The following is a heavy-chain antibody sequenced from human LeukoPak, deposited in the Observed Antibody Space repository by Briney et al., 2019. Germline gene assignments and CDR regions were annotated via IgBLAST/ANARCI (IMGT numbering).Heavy chain of an antibody. D-gene: IGHD2-2*01. V-gene: IGHV3-23*01. J-gene: IGHJ4*02. CDR3: AKGLYCSSSSCYDPSDY. CDR2: ISGSGGST. CDR1: GFTFSSYA. Sequence: GGSLRLSCAASGFTFSSYAMSWVRQAPGKGLEWVSAISGSGGSTYYADSVKGRFTISRDNSKNTLYLQMNSLRAEDTAVYYCAKGLYCSSSSCYDPSDYWGQGTLVTVSS.